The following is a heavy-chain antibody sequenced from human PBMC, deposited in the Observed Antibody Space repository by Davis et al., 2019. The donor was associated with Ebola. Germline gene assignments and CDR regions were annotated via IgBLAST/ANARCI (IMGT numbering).Heavy chain of an antibody. J-gene: IGHJ6*04. CDR1: GFIFRNYV. V-gene: IGHV3-21*04. D-gene: IGHD3-3*01. Sequence: GGSLRLSCETSGFIFRNYVMSWVRQAPGKGLEWVSSISSSSSYIYYADSVKGRFTISRDNAKNSLYLQMNSLRAEDTAVYYCAKSGLSFGVVKYHYGMDVWGKGTTVTVSS. CDR2: ISSSSSYI. CDR3: AKSGLSFGVVKYHYGMDV.